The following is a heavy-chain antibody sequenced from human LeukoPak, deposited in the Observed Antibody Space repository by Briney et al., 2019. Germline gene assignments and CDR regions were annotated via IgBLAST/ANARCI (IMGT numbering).Heavy chain of an antibody. CDR3: ARDSDYGGNPFDP. J-gene: IGHJ5*02. D-gene: IGHD4-23*01. CDR1: GGSISSGGYY. CDR2: IYHSGST. V-gene: IGHV4-30-2*01. Sequence: PSETLSLTCTVSGGSISSGGYYWSWIRQPPGKGLEWIGYIYHSGSTYYNPSLKSRVTISVDRSKNQFSLKLSSVTAADTAVYYCARDSDYGGNPFDPWGQGTLVTVSS.